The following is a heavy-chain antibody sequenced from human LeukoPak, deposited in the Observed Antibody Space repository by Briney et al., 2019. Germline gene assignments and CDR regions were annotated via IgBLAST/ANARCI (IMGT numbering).Heavy chain of an antibody. V-gene: IGHV3-11*01. CDR3: ASSSSGYSSSYGFDY. D-gene: IGHD6-6*01. J-gene: IGHJ4*02. CDR2: ISSSGSTI. Sequence: GGSLRLSCAASGLTFSDYYMSWIRQAPGKGLEWVSYISSSGSTIYCADSVKGRFTISRDNAKNSLYLQMNSLRAEDTAVYYCASSSSGYSSSYGFDYWGQGTLVTVSS. CDR1: GLTFSDYY.